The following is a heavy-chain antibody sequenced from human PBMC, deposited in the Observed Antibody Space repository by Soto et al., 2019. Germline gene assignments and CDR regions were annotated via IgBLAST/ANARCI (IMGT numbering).Heavy chain of an antibody. V-gene: IGHV4-31*03. Sequence: SETLSLTCTVSGGSISSGGYYWSWIRQHPGKGLEWIGYIYYSGSTYYNPSLKSRVTISVDTSKNQFSLKLSSVTAADTAVYYCARVRVRRRGYSYGYPDYWGQGTLVTVSS. CDR3: ARVRVRRRGYSYGYPDY. D-gene: IGHD5-18*01. CDR2: IYYSGST. J-gene: IGHJ4*02. CDR1: GGSISSGGYY.